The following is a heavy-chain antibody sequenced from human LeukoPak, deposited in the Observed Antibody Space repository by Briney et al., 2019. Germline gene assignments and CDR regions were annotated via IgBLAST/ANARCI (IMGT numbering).Heavy chain of an antibody. D-gene: IGHD5-24*01. V-gene: IGHV4-34*01. CDR1: GGSFSDYY. CDR2: IHPSGST. J-gene: IGHJ4*02. Sequence: PSETLSLTCAVYGGSFSDYYWGWIRQPPGKGLEWIGEIHPSGSTNYRPSLKSRVTISVDTSKNQFSLKLSSVTAADTAVYYCAREMATIPDWGQGTLVTVSS. CDR3: AREMATIPD.